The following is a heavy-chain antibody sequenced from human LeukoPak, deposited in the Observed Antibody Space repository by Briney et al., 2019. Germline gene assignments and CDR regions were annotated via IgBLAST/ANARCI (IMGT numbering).Heavy chain of an antibody. CDR3: ARGRGYCSSTSCRYYFDY. V-gene: IGHV4-59*01. D-gene: IGHD2-2*01. Sequence: PSETLSLTCTVSGGSISSYYWSWIRQPPGKGVEWIGYIYYSGSTNYNPSLKSRVTISVDTSKNQFSLKLSSVTAADTAVYHCARGRGYCSSTSCRYYFDYWGQGTLVTVSS. J-gene: IGHJ4*02. CDR2: IYYSGST. CDR1: GGSISSYY.